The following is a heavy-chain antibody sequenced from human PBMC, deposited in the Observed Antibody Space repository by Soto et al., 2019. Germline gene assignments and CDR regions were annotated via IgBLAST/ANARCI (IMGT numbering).Heavy chain of an antibody. J-gene: IGHJ4*02. V-gene: IGHV1-58*01. CDR2: IVVGSGNT. CDR3: AADARHDYYDSSGYSI. Sequence: SVKVSCKASGFTFTSSAVQWARQARGQRLEWIGWIVVGSGNTNYAQKFQERVTITRDMSTSTAYMELSSLRSEDTAVYYCAADARHDYYDSSGYSIWGQGTLVTVSS. CDR1: GFTFTSSA. D-gene: IGHD3-22*01.